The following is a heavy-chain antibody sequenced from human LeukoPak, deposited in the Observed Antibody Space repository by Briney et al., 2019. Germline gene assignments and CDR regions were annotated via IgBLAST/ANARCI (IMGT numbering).Heavy chain of an antibody. V-gene: IGHV4-61*01. CDR3: ARGPMNLYYYDPNLYYFDY. CDR2: IYYSGST. D-gene: IGHD3-22*01. Sequence: PSETLSLTCTVSGGSVSSGSYYWSWIRQPPGTGLEWIGYIYYSGSTNYNPSLKSRVTISVDTSKNQFSLKLSSVTAADTAVYYCARGPMNLYYYDPNLYYFDYWGQGTLVTVSS. J-gene: IGHJ4*02. CDR1: GGSVSSGSYY.